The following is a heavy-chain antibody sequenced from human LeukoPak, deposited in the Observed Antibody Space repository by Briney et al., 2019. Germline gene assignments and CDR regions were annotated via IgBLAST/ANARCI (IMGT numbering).Heavy chain of an antibody. CDR2: IKSTTVDGTP. CDR3: TTGPGNSGY. D-gene: IGHD4-23*01. V-gene: IGHV3-15*01. J-gene: IGHJ4*02. CDR1: GLTFSNAW. Sequence: GGSLRLSCAVSGLTFSNAWTSWVRQAPGKGLEWVGRIKSTTVDGTPEYAVPVKGRFTISRDDSKNTVYLQMNSLKTEDTAVYYCTTGPGNSGYWGQGTLVTVSS.